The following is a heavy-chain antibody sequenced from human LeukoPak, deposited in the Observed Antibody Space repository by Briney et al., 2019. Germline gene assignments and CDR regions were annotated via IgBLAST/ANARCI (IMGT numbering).Heavy chain of an antibody. D-gene: IGHD3-22*01. V-gene: IGHV4-31*03. Sequence: PSQTLSLTCTVSGGSISSGGYYWSWIRQHPGKGLEWIGYIYYSGSTYYNPSLKSRVTISVDTSKNQFSLKLSSVTAADTAVYYCARGPEDSHYYESSGYYFGWGQGTLVTVSS. J-gene: IGHJ4*02. CDR2: IYYSGST. CDR1: GGSISSGGYY. CDR3: ARGPEDSHYYESSGYYFG.